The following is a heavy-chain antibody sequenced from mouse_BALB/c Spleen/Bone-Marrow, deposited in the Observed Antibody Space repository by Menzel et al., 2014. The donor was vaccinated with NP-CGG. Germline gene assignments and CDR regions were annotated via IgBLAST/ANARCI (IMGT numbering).Heavy chain of an antibody. J-gene: IGHJ2*01. V-gene: IGHV7-3*02. CDR2: IRNKANGYTT. CDR3: ARDYSYYFDY. D-gene: IGHD2-1*01. Sequence: DVHLVESGGGLVQSGGFLRLSCATSGFTFTDYYVSWVRQPPGKALEWLGFIRNKANGYTTEYGASVKGRFTISRDNSQSIVYLQMNTLRAEDSATYYCARDYSYYFDYWGQGTTLTVSS. CDR1: GFTFTDYY.